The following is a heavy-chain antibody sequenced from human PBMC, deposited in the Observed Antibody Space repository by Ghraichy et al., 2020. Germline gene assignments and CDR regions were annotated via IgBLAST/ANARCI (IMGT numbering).Heavy chain of an antibody. CDR3: ATHPRYSDHRSAFDI. Sequence: ASVKVSCKASGYTFTSYGISWVRQAPGQGLEWMGWISAYNGNTNYAQKLQGRVTMTTDTSTSTAYMELRSLRSDDTAVYYCATHPRYSDHRSAFDIWGQGTMVTVSS. J-gene: IGHJ3*02. D-gene: IGHD1-26*01. V-gene: IGHV1-18*04. CDR2: ISAYNGNT. CDR1: GYTFTSYG.